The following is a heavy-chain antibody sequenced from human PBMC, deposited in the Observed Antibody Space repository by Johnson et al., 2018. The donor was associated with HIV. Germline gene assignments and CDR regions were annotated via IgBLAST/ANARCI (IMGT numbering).Heavy chain of an antibody. CDR3: ARGVAMIVF. CDR2: IHSGGTT. V-gene: IGHV3-74*02. J-gene: IGHJ3*01. Sequence: VQLVESGGDLVQPGGSLRLSCVGSGFTFSTNWMHWVHQAPGKGLVWVSLIHSGGTTFYADPVRGRFTISRDNAKNTLYLQMNSRRAEYTAVYDCARGVAMIVFWGQGTMVTVSS. D-gene: IGHD3-22*01. CDR1: GFTFSTNW.